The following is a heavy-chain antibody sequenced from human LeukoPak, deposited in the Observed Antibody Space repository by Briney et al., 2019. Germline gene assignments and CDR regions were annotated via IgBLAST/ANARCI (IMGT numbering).Heavy chain of an antibody. CDR2: INPNSGGT. J-gene: IGHJ4*02. Sequence: ASVKVSCKASGYTFTGYYMHWVRQAPGQGLEWMGWINPNSGGTNYAQNFQGRLTMTRDTSISTAYMELSRLRSDDTAVYYCARGQRSAAADYWGQGTLVTVSS. CDR3: ARGQRSAAADY. D-gene: IGHD2-15*01. CDR1: GYTFTGYY. V-gene: IGHV1-2*02.